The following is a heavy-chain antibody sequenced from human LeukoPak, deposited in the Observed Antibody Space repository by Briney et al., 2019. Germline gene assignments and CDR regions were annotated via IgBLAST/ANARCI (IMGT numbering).Heavy chain of an antibody. CDR3: ARDTGKQQLVPWFDP. V-gene: IGHV3-74*01. J-gene: IGHJ5*02. Sequence: GGSLRLSCAASGITLSSYWMHWVRQAPGKGLVWVSRINSDGSSTNYVDSVKGRFTISRDNAKNTLYLQMNSLRAEDTAVYYCARDTGKQQLVPWFDPWGQGTLVTVSS. CDR1: GITLSSYW. D-gene: IGHD6-13*01. CDR2: INSDGSST.